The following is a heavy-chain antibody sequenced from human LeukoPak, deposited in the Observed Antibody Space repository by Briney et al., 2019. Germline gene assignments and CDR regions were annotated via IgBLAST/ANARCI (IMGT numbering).Heavy chain of an antibody. CDR1: GGSISSSSYY. D-gene: IGHD6-13*01. Sequence: SETLSLTCTVSGGSISSSSYYWGWIRQPPGKGLEWIGSIYYSGSTYYNPSLKSRVTISVDTSKNQFSLKLSSVTAADTAVYYCARHEMSAAAGQYFDYWGQGTLVTVSS. CDR2: IYYSGST. V-gene: IGHV4-39*01. CDR3: ARHEMSAAAGQYFDY. J-gene: IGHJ4*02.